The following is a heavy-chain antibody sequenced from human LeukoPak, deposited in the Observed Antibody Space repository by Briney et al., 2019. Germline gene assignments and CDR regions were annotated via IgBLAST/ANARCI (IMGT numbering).Heavy chain of an antibody. D-gene: IGHD5-18*01. CDR1: GFTFSSYW. V-gene: IGHV3-7*01. CDR3: ARDRGRGYSYGPFDP. CDR2: LKQDGSEK. Sequence: GGSLRLSCAASGFTFSSYWMSWVARAPGKGRKGVANLKQDGSEKYYVDSVKGRFTSSRDNAKNSLYLQMNSLRAEDTAVYYCARDRGRGYSYGPFDPWGQGTLVTVSS. J-gene: IGHJ5*02.